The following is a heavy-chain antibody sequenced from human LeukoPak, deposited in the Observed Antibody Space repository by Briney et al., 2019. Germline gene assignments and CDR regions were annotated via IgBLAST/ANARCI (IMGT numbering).Heavy chain of an antibody. CDR2: IYYSGST. J-gene: IGHJ5*02. V-gene: IGHV4-59*01. CDR1: GGSISNYY. CDR3: AREALYCSSTSCYNWFDP. Sequence: PSETLSLTCTVSGGSISNYYWSWIRQPPGKGLEWIGYIYYSGSTNYNPSLKSRVTISVDTPKNQFSLKLSSVTAADTAVYYCAREALYCSSTSCYNWFDPWGQGTLVTVSS. D-gene: IGHD2-2*01.